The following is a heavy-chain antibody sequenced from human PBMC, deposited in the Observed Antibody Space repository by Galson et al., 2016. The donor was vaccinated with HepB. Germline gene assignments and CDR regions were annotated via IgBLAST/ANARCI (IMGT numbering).Heavy chain of an antibody. CDR2: LIPIFGTT. CDR1: GGTFNSLP. Sequence: SVKVSCKASGGTFNSLPINWVRQAPGLGLGWIGGLIPIFGTTNFAQNFRGRVTITADEATNTEYMELRSLRSEDTAIYYCVSVPADIRGALYMDVWGQGTTVTVSS. J-gene: IGHJ6*03. V-gene: IGHV1-69*13. D-gene: IGHD6-25*01. CDR3: VSVPADIRGALYMDV.